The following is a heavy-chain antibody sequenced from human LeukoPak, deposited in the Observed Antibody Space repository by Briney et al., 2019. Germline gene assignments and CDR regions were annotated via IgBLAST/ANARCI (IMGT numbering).Heavy chain of an antibody. V-gene: IGHV3-7*01. D-gene: IGHD2-2*01. CDR3: ATLPYCSSTSCYDY. J-gene: IGHJ4*02. Sequence: GSLRLSCAASGFTFTNYWMSWVRQAPGKGLEWVANIKQVGSEKYYVDSVKGRFTISRDNAKNSLYLQMSSLRAEDTALYYCATLPYCSSTSCYDYWGQGTLVTVSS. CDR2: IKQVGSEK. CDR1: GFTFTNYW.